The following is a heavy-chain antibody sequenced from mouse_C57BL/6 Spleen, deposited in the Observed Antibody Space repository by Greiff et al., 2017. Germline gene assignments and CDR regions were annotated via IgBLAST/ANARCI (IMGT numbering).Heavy chain of an antibody. J-gene: IGHJ4*01. CDR1: GYSFTGYF. D-gene: IGHD1-1*01. CDR3: ARFGSSYYYAMDY. V-gene: IGHV1-20*01. Sequence: VQLQQSGPELVKPGDSVKISCKASGYSFTGYFMNWVMQSHGKSLEWIGRINPYNGDTFYNQKFKGKATLTVDKSSSTAHMELRSLTSEDSAVYYCARFGSSYYYAMDYWGQGTSVTVSS. CDR2: INPYNGDT.